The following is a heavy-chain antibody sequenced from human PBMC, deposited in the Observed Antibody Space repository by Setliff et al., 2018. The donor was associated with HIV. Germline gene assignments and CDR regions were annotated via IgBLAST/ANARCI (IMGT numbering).Heavy chain of an antibody. D-gene: IGHD3-9*01. V-gene: IGHV1-3*01. Sequence: GASVKVSCKASGYTFTSYAMHWVRQAPGQRLEWMGWINAGNGNTKYSQKFQGRVSITRDTSASTVHMELSSLRSEDTAIYYCARSQGYFDWLSLGAFDYWGQGTLVTVSS. CDR1: GYTFTSYA. CDR3: ARSQGYFDWLSLGAFDY. CDR2: INAGNGNT. J-gene: IGHJ4*02.